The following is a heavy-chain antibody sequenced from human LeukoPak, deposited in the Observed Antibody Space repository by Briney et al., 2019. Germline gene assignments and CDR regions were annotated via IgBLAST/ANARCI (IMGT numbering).Heavy chain of an antibody. J-gene: IGHJ4*02. CDR2: ISYDGSNK. CDR1: GFTFSSYA. Sequence: GGSLRLSCAASGFTFSSYAMHWVRQAPGKGLEWVAVISYDGSNKYYADSVKGRFTISRDNSKNTLYLQMNSLRAEDTAVYYCAKHDYGDFDGFDYWGQGTLVTVSS. CDR3: AKHDYGDFDGFDY. D-gene: IGHD4-17*01. V-gene: IGHV3-30*04.